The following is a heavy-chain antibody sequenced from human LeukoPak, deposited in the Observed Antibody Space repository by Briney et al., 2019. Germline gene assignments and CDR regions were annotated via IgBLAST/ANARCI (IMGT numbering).Heavy chain of an antibody. CDR1: GFTFSDYY. CDR2: ISSSGSTI. J-gene: IGHJ4*02. Sequence: GGSLRLSCAASGFTFSDYYMSWIRQAPGKGLEWVSYISSSGSTIYYADSVKGRFTISRDNAKNSLYLQMNSLTAEDTAVYYCARDWSYYYDSSGYPSYWGQGTLVTVSS. D-gene: IGHD3-22*01. V-gene: IGHV3-11*04. CDR3: ARDWSYYYDSSGYPSY.